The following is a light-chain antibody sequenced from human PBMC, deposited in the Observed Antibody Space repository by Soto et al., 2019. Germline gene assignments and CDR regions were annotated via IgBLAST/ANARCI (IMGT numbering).Light chain of an antibody. J-gene: IGKJ4*01. Sequence: EIVLTQSPATLYLSPGERATLSCRASQSVSSYLAWYQQKPGQAPRLLISDASTRATGVPARFSGSGSGTDFTLSISSLEPEDFAVYYCQQRSNWPLTFGGGTKVEIK. V-gene: IGKV3-11*01. CDR2: DAS. CDR1: QSVSSY. CDR3: QQRSNWPLT.